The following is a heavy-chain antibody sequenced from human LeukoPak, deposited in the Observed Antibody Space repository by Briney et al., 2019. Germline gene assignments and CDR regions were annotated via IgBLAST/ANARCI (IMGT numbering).Heavy chain of an antibody. V-gene: IGHV4-34*01. Sequence: PSETLSVTCAVYGGSFSGYYWSWIRQPPGNGLEWIGEINHSGSTNYNPSLKSRVTISVDTSKNQFSLKLSSVTAADTAVYYCARGQSAAAGTHNWFDPWGQGTLVTVSS. D-gene: IGHD6-13*01. J-gene: IGHJ5*02. CDR2: INHSGST. CDR3: ARGQSAAAGTHNWFDP. CDR1: GGSFSGYY.